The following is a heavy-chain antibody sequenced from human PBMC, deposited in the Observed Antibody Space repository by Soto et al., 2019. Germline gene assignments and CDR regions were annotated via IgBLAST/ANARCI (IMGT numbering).Heavy chain of an antibody. V-gene: IGHV3-21*06. CDR3: ARRYCSSPNCYDHYYSYMDV. D-gene: IGHD2-2*01. CDR2: ISSRSSYI. Sequence: EVQLVESGGGLVKPGGSLRLSCAASGFTFSSYSMNWVRQAPGKGLEWVSSISSRSSYISYADSVKGRFTISRDNAKNSLYLQMNSLRAEDPAVYYCARRYCSSPNCYDHYYSYMDVWGKGTTVTVSS. J-gene: IGHJ6*03. CDR1: GFTFSSYS.